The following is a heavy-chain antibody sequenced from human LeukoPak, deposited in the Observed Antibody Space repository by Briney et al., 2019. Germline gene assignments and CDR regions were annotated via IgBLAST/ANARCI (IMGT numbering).Heavy chain of an antibody. CDR2: TWYDGSNK. Sequence: GGSLRLSCAASGFTFSSYSMNWVRQAPGKGLEWVAFTWYDGSNKYYAHSVKRRFTISRDNSKNTLYLQMNSLRAEDTAVYYCAKEARWSYYGSGSYYNGNWFDPWGQGTLVTVSS. CDR3: AKEARWSYYGSGSYYNGNWFDP. V-gene: IGHV3-30*02. CDR1: GFTFSSYS. D-gene: IGHD3-10*01. J-gene: IGHJ5*02.